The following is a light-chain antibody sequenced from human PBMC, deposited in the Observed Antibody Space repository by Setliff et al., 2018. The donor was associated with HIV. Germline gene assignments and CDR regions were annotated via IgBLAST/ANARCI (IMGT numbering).Light chain of an antibody. CDR2: KNN. Sequence: QSALTQTPSVSGAPGQRVTISCSGSSSNIGSNTVSWYQQVPGTAPKLLIYKNNQRPSGVPDRFSGSKSDTTASLAITGLQAEDEADYYCQSYDSSLSGYVFGTGTKVTV. CDR3: QSYDSSLSGYV. CDR1: SSNIGSNT. J-gene: IGLJ1*01. V-gene: IGLV1-44*01.